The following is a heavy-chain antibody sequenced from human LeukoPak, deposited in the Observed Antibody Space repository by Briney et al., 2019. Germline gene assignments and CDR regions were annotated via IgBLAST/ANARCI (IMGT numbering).Heavy chain of an antibody. CDR3: ARRSTVVGMGWFDP. CDR2: IYYSGST. V-gene: IGHV4-39*01. D-gene: IGHD2-21*01. Sequence: GSLRLSCAASGFTFSSYAMSWVRQAPGMGLEWIGNIYYSGSTYYNPSLKSRVTISVDTSKNQFSLKLSSVTAADTAVYYCARRSTVVGMGWFDPWGQGTLVTVSS. CDR1: GFTFSSYA. J-gene: IGHJ5*02.